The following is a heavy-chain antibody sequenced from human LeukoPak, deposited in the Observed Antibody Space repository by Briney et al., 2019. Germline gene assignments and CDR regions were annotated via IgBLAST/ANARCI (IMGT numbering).Heavy chain of an antibody. J-gene: IGHJ4*02. CDR1: GFTFSDYY. D-gene: IGHD1-26*01. V-gene: IGHV3-11*01. CDR3: ARDLAVGATSFDY. Sequence: GGSLRLSCAASGFTFSDYYMSWIRQAPGKGLEWVSYISSSGSTIYYADSVKGRFTISRDNAKNLLYLQMNSLRAEDTAVYYCARDLAVGATSFDYWGQGTLVTVSS. CDR2: ISSSGSTI.